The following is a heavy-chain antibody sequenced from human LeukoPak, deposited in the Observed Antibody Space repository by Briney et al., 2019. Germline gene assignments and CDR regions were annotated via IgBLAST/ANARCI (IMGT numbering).Heavy chain of an antibody. CDR3: ARGSAVTGVH. Sequence: GGSLRLSCADSGFTFSSYWMRWVRQAPGKGLVWISRINSDGSTTNYADSVKGRFTISRDNAKNTLYLQMNSLRAEDTAMYYCARGSAVTGVHWGQGTLVTVSS. CDR2: INSDGSTT. D-gene: IGHD1-14*01. V-gene: IGHV3-74*01. CDR1: GFTFSSYW. J-gene: IGHJ4*02.